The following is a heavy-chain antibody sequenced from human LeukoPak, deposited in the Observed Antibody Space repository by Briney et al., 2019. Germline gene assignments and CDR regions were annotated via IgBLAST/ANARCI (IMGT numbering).Heavy chain of an antibody. J-gene: IGHJ4*02. CDR2: ISGSGGST. CDR3: AKGLLGYCTNGVCPFDY. V-gene: IGHV3-23*01. D-gene: IGHD2-8*01. CDR1: GFTLSSYA. Sequence: PGGSLRLSCAASGFTLSSYAMSWVRQAPGKGLEWVSAISGSGGSTYYADSVKGRFTISRDNSKNTLYLQMNSLRAEDTAVYYCAKGLLGYCTNGVCPFDYWGQGTLVTVSS.